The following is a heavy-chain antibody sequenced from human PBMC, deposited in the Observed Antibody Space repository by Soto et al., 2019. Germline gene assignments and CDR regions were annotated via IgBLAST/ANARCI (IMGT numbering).Heavy chain of an antibody. CDR2: RNPNSGNT. V-gene: IGHV1-8*01. CDR1: GYTFTSYD. Sequence: QVQLVQSGAEVKKPGASVKVSCKASGYTFTSYDINWVRQATGQGLEGMGWRNPNSGNTGYAQKLQGRVTMTRNTSIRTAYMELSSLRSEDTAVHYWARTLYGDNVDYWGQGTLVTVSS. CDR3: ARTLYGDNVDY. J-gene: IGHJ4*02. D-gene: IGHD4-17*01.